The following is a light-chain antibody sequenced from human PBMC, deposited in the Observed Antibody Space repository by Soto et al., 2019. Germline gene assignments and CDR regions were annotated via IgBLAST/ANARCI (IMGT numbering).Light chain of an antibody. V-gene: IGLV2-14*01. CDR1: SSDVGGYTY. J-gene: IGLJ2*01. Sequence: QSALTQPASVSGSPGQSITISCTGTSSDVGGYTYVSWYQQHPGKAPKLMIYDVSDRPSGVSNRFSGSKSCNTASLTISGLQAEDEADYYCSSYTRSSTLVFCGGTKLTVL. CDR3: SSYTRSSTLV. CDR2: DVS.